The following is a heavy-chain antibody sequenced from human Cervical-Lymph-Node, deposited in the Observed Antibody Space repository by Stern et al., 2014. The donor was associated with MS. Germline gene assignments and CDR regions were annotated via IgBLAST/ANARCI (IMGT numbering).Heavy chain of an antibody. CDR3: ARNLNAFDI. CDR2: ITHVGDYI. Sequence: EVQLVESGGGLVKPGGSLRLSCAASGFTFSNYNMHWVRQAPGKGLEWVSSITHVGDYIYSADSVKGRLSISRDNAKNSLYLQMESLRVEDTAVYYCARNLNAFDIWGQGTLVTVSS. V-gene: IGHV3-21*06. J-gene: IGHJ3*02. CDR1: GFTFSNYN.